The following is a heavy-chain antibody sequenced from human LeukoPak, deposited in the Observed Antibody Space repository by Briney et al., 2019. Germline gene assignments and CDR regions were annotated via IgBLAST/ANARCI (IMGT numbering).Heavy chain of an antibody. Sequence: SETLSLTCSVSGGSISSHYWSWFRQPPGKGPEWIGYIYSSGSTDYHPSLKSRVTISVDTSNNQFSLKLGSVTAADTAVYYCARHSFYYGSTRDYFDYWGQGTLVTVSS. CDR3: ARHSFYYGSTRDYFDY. V-gene: IGHV4-4*08. J-gene: IGHJ4*02. D-gene: IGHD3-22*01. CDR1: GGSISSHY. CDR2: IYSSGST.